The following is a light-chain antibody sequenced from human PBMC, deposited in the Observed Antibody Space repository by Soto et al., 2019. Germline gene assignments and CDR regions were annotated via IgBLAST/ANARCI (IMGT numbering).Light chain of an antibody. CDR2: DVS. J-gene: IGLJ1*01. Sequence: QSVLTQPASVSGSPGQSITISCTGTSSDVGGYNYVSWYQHHPGKAPKLMIFDVSNRPSGVSNRFSGSKSGNTASLTISGIQPEDEADYYCSSYTISNTRQIVFGTGTKVTLL. CDR1: SSDVGGYNY. CDR3: SSYTISNTRQIV. V-gene: IGLV2-14*03.